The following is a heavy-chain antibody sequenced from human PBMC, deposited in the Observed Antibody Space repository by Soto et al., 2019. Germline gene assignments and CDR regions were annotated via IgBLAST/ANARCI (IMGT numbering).Heavy chain of an antibody. V-gene: IGHV3-33*01. CDR2: IWYDGSNK. CDR3: ARDRWSGCYSSGGNCWFFDY. J-gene: IGHJ4*02. D-gene: IGHD6-19*01. Sequence: QVQLVESGGGVVQPGRSLRLSCAASGFTFSSYGMHWVRQAPGKGLEWVGVIWYDGSNKYYADSVKGRFTISRDNSKNTLYLQMNSLRAEDTAVYYCARDRWSGCYSSGGNCWFFDYWGQGTLVTVSS. CDR1: GFTFSSYG.